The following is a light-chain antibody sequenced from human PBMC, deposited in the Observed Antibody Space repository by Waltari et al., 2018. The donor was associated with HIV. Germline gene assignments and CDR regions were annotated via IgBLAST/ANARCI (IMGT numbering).Light chain of an antibody. J-gene: IGKJ3*01. CDR3: QQYGSSAT. V-gene: IGKV3-20*01. CDR2: GAS. CDR1: QSLPSNY. Sequence: EIVLTQSPGTLSLSPGEGATLSCRASQSLPSNYLAWYLHKPGQAPRLLIYGASFRATGIPDRFSGSRSGTDFTLTISRLEPEDFATYFCQQYGSSATFGPGTKVDI.